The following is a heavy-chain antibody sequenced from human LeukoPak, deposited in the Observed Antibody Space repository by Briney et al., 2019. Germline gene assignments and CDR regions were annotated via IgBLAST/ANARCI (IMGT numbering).Heavy chain of an antibody. D-gene: IGHD2-2*02. CDR1: GFTFSSYG. J-gene: IGHJ4*02. V-gene: IGHV3-30*02. Sequence: GGSLRLSCAASGFTFSSYGMHWVRQAPGKGLEWVAFIRYDGSNKYYADSVKGRFTISRDNSKNTLYLQMNSLRAEDTAVYYCVSRFSSTSCYRVFDYWGQGTLVTVSS. CDR2: IRYDGSNK. CDR3: VSRFSSTSCYRVFDY.